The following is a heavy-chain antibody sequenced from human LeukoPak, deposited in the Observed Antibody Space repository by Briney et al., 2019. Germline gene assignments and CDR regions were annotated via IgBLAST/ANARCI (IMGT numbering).Heavy chain of an antibody. V-gene: IGHV4-59*01. CDR3: ASLGHCSGGSCYYFDY. D-gene: IGHD2-15*01. CDR1: GGSISSYY. CDR2: IYYSGST. Sequence: SETLSLTCTVSGGSISSYYWSWIRQPPGKGLEWIGYIYYSGSTNYNPSLKSRVTISVDTSKNQLSLKLSSVTAADTAVYYCASLGHCSGGSCYYFDYWGQGTLVTVSS. J-gene: IGHJ4*02.